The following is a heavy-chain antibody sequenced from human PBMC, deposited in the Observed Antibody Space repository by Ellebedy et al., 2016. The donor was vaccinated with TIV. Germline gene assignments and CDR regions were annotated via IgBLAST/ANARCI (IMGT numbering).Heavy chain of an antibody. V-gene: IGHV3-11*06. CDR1: GFTFSDYY. J-gene: IGHJ4*02. D-gene: IGHD2-8*01. CDR2: ISTSSSYT. CDR3: VRTGRPWFDY. Sequence: GESLKISCVASGFTFSDYYMSWIRQAPGTGLEWVSTISTSSSYTKSADSVKGRFTVSRDDAKNSLYLHMNSLKAEDTAVYYCVRTGRPWFDYWGQGTLVTVSS.